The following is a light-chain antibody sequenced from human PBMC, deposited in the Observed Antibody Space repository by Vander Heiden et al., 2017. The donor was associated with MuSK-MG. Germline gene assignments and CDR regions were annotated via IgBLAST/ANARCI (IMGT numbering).Light chain of an antibody. CDR1: QSISNY. V-gene: IGKV1-39*01. J-gene: IGKJ2*01. CDR3: QQSHSIPYT. Sequence: DIQMTQSPSSLSASAGDRVTITCRASQSISNYLNWYQQKPGEAPKLLIYGASSLQSGVPSRFSGSGSGTDFTLTISRLQPEDFATYYCQQSHSIPYTFGQGTNLEIK. CDR2: GAS.